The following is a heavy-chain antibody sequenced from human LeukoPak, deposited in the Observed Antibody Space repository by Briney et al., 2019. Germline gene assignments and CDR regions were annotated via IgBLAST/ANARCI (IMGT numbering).Heavy chain of an antibody. Sequence: HPGGSLRLSCAASGFSLSNYGLHWVRQGPGKGPEWLAVINYDGSNRYYADSVKGRFTISKDSSENTLYLQMNSLRADDTAMYYCARWGGTRQFYFDYWGQGTLATVSS. CDR1: GFSLSNYG. J-gene: IGHJ4*02. CDR3: ARWGGTRQFYFDY. CDR2: INYDGSNR. V-gene: IGHV3-33*01. D-gene: IGHD3-16*01.